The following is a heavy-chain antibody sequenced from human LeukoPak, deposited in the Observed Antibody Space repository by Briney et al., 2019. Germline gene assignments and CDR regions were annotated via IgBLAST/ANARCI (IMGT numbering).Heavy chain of an antibody. CDR2: INHSGST. CDR3: ARGRYSGYVSHFDY. V-gene: IGHV4-34*01. D-gene: IGHD5-12*01. CDR1: GGSFSGYY. J-gene: IGHJ4*02. Sequence: SETLSLTCAVYGGSFSGYYWSWIRQSPGKGLEWIGEINHSGSTNYNPSLKSRVTISVDTSKNQFSLKLSSVTAADTAVYYCARGRYSGYVSHFDYWGQGTLVTVSS.